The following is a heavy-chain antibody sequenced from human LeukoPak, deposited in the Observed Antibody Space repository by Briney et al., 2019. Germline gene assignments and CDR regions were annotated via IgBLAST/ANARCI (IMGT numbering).Heavy chain of an antibody. CDR3: ARRMGRAVAGNGWFDP. CDR1: GYTFTNYG. Sequence: ALVKVSCKASGYTFTNYGISWVRQAPGQGLEWMGWISPYNGNTKYAQKLQDRVTMNTDTSTSTAYMELRSLRSDDTAVYYCARRMGRAVAGNGWFDPWGQGTLVTVSS. D-gene: IGHD6-19*01. V-gene: IGHV1-18*01. J-gene: IGHJ5*02. CDR2: ISPYNGNT.